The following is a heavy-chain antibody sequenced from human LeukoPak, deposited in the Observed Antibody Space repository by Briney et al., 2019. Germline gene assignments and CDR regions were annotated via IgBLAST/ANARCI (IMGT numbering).Heavy chain of an antibody. Sequence: SQTLSLTCTVSGGSISSGDYYWSWIRQPPGKGLEWIGYIYYSGSTYYNPSLKSRVTISVDTSKNQFSLKLSSVTAADTAVYYCARLPAYLDIVATITPTPGAFDIWGQGTMVTVSS. D-gene: IGHD5-12*01. V-gene: IGHV4-30-4*01. CDR1: GGSISSGDYY. J-gene: IGHJ3*02. CDR2: IYYSGST. CDR3: ARLPAYLDIVATITPTPGAFDI.